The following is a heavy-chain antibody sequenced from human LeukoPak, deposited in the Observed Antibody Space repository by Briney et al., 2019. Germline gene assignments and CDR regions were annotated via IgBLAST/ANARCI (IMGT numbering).Heavy chain of an antibody. D-gene: IGHD6-13*01. J-gene: IGHJ4*02. V-gene: IGHV3-21*01. CDR3: ARGGIYSQGFDY. CDR2: ISTTSDYI. CDR1: GFTFSGYS. Sequence: PGGSLRLSCAASGFTFSGYSMNWVRQAPGKGREWVSSISTTSDYIHYADSLKGRVAISRDNAKNSLYLQMNSLRAEDTAVYYCARGGIYSQGFDYWGQGSLVTVSS.